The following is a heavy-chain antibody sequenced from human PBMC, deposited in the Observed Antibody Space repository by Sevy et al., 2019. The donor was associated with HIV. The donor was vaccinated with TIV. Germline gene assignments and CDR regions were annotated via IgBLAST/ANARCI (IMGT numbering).Heavy chain of an antibody. CDR1: GFTFSSYS. D-gene: IGHD2-2*01. CDR3: ARGPRRSTYYYMDV. V-gene: IGHV3-48*01. CDR2: ICSSSSTI. Sequence: GGSLRLSCAASGFTFSSYSMNWVHQAPGKGLEWVSYICSSSSTIYYADSVKGRFTISRDNAKNSLYLQMNSLRAEDTAVYYCARGPRRSTYYYMDVWGKGTTVTVSS. J-gene: IGHJ6*03.